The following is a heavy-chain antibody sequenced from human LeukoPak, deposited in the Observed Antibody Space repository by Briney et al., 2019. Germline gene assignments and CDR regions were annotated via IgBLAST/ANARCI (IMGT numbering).Heavy chain of an antibody. J-gene: IGHJ6*01. CDR2: IFDGGRT. V-gene: IGHV4-61*08. Sequence: SETLSLTCTVSGGSLSSGVNYGTWRRQPPGRGLGWVGFIFDGGRTNYNPSLKSRVTISVDTSKNQFTLKWTSLTAAAPALYSCARDGDDYHGMDVWGPGTKVTVSS. CDR3: ARDGDDYHGMDV. CDR1: GGSLSSGVNY.